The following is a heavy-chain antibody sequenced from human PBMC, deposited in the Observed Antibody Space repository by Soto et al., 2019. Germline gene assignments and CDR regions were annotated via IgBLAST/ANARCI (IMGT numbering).Heavy chain of an antibody. CDR2: LDQDGSER. Sequence: EVQLVESGGGLVQPGGSLRLSCADSEFTFSPYWMTWVRRPPGKGLEWVANLDQDGSERYYVDSVRGRFTISRDNAKNSLYLQMNSLSAEDTAVYYYVCGGNFFVYWGQGTLVTVSP. D-gene: IGHD3-16*01. CDR1: EFTFSPYW. CDR3: VCGGNFFVY. J-gene: IGHJ4*02. V-gene: IGHV3-7*01.